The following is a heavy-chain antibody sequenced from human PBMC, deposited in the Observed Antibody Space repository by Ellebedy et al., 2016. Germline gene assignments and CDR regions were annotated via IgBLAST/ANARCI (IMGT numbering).Heavy chain of an antibody. CDR2: ISWNSGSI. Sequence: GGSLRLSCAASGFTFADYAMHWVRQAPGKGLEWVSGISWNSGSIGYADSVKGRFTISRDNAKNSLYLQMNSLRAEDTALYYCAKDMPGVGATRRAFDIWGQGTMVTVSS. J-gene: IGHJ3*02. D-gene: IGHD1-26*01. CDR1: GFTFADYA. V-gene: IGHV3-9*01. CDR3: AKDMPGVGATRRAFDI.